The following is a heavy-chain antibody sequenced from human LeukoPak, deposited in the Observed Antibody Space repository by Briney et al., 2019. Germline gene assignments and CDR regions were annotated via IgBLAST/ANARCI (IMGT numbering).Heavy chain of an antibody. CDR3: AARYGSGSYYVDY. Sequence: GGSLRLSCAASGFTFSSYWMSWVRQAPGKGLEWVANIKQDGSEKYYVDSVKGRFTISRDNAKNSLYLQMNSLRAEDTAVYYCAARYGSGSYYVDYWGQGTLVTVSS. V-gene: IGHV3-7*03. CDR1: GFTFSSYW. J-gene: IGHJ4*02. D-gene: IGHD3-10*01. CDR2: IKQDGSEK.